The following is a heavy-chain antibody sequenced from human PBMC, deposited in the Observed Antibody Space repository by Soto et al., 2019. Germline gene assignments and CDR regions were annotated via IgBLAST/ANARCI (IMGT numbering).Heavy chain of an antibody. Sequence: PGGSLRLSCAASGFTVSDSYISWGRQAPGKGLERISVIYRGGSTYDADSVKGRFTISRDSSKNTLYLQMHILRVEDPAAYYCARGFHSSFGYWGPGTLVTVSS. D-gene: IGHD1-26*01. V-gene: IGHV3-53*01. CDR2: IYRGGST. CDR3: ARGFHSSFGY. CDR1: GFTVSDSY. J-gene: IGHJ4*02.